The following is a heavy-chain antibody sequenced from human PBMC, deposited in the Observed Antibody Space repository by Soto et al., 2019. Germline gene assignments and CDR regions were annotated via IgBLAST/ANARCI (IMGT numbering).Heavy chain of an antibody. J-gene: IGHJ4*02. Sequence: QVQLVQSGAEVKKPGSSVKVSCKASGGTFSSYAISWVRQAPGQGLEWMGGIIPIFGTANYAQKFQGRVTITADESRSTASMELSSLRSEDTAVYYCASDMSSGGDPVAWGQGTLVTVSS. CDR2: IIPIFGTA. CDR1: GGTFSSYA. V-gene: IGHV1-69*12. D-gene: IGHD2-15*01. CDR3: ASDMSSGGDPVA.